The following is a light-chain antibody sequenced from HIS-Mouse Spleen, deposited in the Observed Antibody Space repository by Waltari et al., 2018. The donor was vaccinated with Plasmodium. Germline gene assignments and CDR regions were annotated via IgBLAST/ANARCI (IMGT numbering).Light chain of an antibody. CDR3: QQDYNLYT. J-gene: IGKJ2*01. V-gene: IGKV3D-7*01. CDR1: QSVSSSY. CDR2: GAS. Sequence: PGERVTLSCRASQSVSSSYLTWYQQKPGQAPRLLIYGASTRATSIPARCSGSGSGTDFTVTISSLQPEDFAVYYCQQDYNLYTFGQGTKLEIK.